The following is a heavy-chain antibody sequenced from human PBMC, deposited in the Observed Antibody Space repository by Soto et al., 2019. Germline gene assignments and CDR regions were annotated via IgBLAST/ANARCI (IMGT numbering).Heavy chain of an antibody. Sequence: SETLSLTCTVSGGSISSSSYYWGWIRQPPGKGLEWIGSIYYSGSTYYNPSLKSRVTISVDTSKNQFSLKLSSVTAADTAVYYCARHVGPNWLYYYGSGSYFADYGMDVWGQGTTVTVSS. CDR1: GGSISSSSYY. CDR2: IYYSGST. V-gene: IGHV4-39*01. CDR3: ARHVGPNWLYYYGSGSYFADYGMDV. D-gene: IGHD3-10*01. J-gene: IGHJ6*02.